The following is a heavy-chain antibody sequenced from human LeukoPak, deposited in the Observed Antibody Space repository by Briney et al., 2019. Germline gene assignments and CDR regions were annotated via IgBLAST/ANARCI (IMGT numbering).Heavy chain of an antibody. D-gene: IGHD4-17*01. CDR1: ELAFTNVW. CDR3: ITEPHDYGDFTFGY. CDR2: ISSKSDGGTT. Sequence: GGSLRLSCGASELAFTNVWMSWVRQAPGKGLEWVGRISSKSDGGTTDYAAPVKGRFTISRDDSTNTLSLQMSGLKAEDTALYFCITEPHDYGDFTFGYWGQGTLVTVSS. J-gene: IGHJ4*02. V-gene: IGHV3-15*01.